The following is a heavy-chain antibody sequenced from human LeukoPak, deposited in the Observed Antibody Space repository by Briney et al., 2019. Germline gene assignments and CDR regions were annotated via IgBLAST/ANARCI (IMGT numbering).Heavy chain of an antibody. J-gene: IGHJ5*02. V-gene: IGHV4-59*08. D-gene: IGHD1-7*01. CDR3: ARHNPTGTGTNWWFDP. CDR1: GGSISSYY. CDR2: TYYSGST. Sequence: PSETLSLTCTVSGGSISSYYWSWIRQPPGKGLDWIGYTYYSGSTNYIPSLKSRVTISVDTSKNQFSLKLSSVTAADTAVYYCARHNPTGTGTNWWFDPWGQGTLVTVSS.